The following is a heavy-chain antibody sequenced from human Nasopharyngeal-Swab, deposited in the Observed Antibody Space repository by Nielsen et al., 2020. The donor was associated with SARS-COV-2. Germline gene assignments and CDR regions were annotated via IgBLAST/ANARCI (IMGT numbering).Heavy chain of an antibody. J-gene: IGHJ6*02. CDR3: AKDRSTSGWGHGMDV. D-gene: IGHD3-16*01. CDR2: ISYDGSNK. Sequence: VRQAPGKGLEWVAVISYDGSNKYYADSVKGRFTISRDNSKNTLYLQMNSLRAADTAVYYCAKDRSTSGWGHGMDVWGQGTTVTVSS. V-gene: IGHV3-30-3*02.